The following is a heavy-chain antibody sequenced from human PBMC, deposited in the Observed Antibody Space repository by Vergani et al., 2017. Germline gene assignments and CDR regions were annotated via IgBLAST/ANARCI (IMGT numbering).Heavy chain of an antibody. CDR3: ATKSCGTPGCQIGYFRE. CDR1: GFTSSYYG. V-gene: IGHV3-30*03. J-gene: IGHJ1*01. Sequence: QVHLVESGGGVVQPGRSLRLSCVVSGFTSSYYGMHWVRQARGKGLEWLAVISSDGTQKYYADSVKCRFTISRDNSKSTLYLQMNSLRTEDTAVYYCATKSCGTPGCQIGYFREWGQGTLVTVSS. D-gene: IGHD1-1*01. CDR2: ISSDGTQK.